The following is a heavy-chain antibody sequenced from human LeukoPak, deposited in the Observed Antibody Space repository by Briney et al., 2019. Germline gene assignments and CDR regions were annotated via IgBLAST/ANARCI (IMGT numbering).Heavy chain of an antibody. V-gene: IGHV3-21*01. CDR3: ARDSPSDDAFDI. CDR2: ISSSSSYI. CDR1: GLTFSSYS. J-gene: IGHJ3*02. Sequence: GGSLRLSCAASGLTFSSYSMNWVRQAPGKGLEWVSSISSSSSYIYYADSVKGRFTISRDNAKNSLYLQMNSLRAEDTAVYYCARDSPSDDAFDIWGQGTMVTVSS.